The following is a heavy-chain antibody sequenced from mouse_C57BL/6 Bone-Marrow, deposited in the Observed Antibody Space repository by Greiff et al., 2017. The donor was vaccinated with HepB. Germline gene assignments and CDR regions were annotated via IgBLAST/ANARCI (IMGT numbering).Heavy chain of an antibody. J-gene: IGHJ2*01. CDR2: IDPSDSET. CDR3: ARRNGDYFDY. V-gene: IGHV1-52*01. Sequence: VQLQQPGAELVRPWSSVKLSCKASGYTFTSYWMHWVKQRPIQGLEWIGNIDPSDSETHYNQKFKDKATLTVDKSSSTAYMQLSSLTSEDSAVYYCARRNGDYFDYWGQGTTLTVSS. CDR1: GYTFTSYW.